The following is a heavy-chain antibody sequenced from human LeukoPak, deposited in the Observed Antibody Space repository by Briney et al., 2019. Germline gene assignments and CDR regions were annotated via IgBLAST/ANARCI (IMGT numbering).Heavy chain of an antibody. CDR1: GGSISSGGYY. V-gene: IGHV4-30-2*01. J-gene: IGHJ3*02. Sequence: PSQTLSLTCTVSGGSISSGGYYRSWIRQPPGKGLEWIGYIYHSESTYYNPSLKSRVTISVDRSKNQFSLKLSSVTAADTAVCYCARATDTAMVSKAFDIWGQGTMVTVSS. CDR2: IYHSEST. CDR3: ARATDTAMVSKAFDI. D-gene: IGHD5-18*01.